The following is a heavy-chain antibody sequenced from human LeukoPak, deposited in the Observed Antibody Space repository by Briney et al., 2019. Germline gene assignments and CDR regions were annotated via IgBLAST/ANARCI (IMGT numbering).Heavy chain of an antibody. D-gene: IGHD2-2*01. Sequence: GASLQISCKGSGYSFASFWIGWVRQLPGKGLEWMGVIYPADSDTRYSPSFQGQVTISADKSTSTAYLQWSTLKASDTAIYYCARQSAAAQYTNWFDPWGQGTLVTVSS. CDR3: ARQSAAAQYTNWFDP. V-gene: IGHV5-51*01. CDR2: IYPADSDT. J-gene: IGHJ5*02. CDR1: GYSFASFW.